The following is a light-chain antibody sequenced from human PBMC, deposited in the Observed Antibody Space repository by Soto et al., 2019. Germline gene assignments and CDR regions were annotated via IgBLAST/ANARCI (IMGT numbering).Light chain of an antibody. Sequence: QSVLTQPASVSGSPGQSITISCTGTSSDVGDYKYVSWYQQQPGKSPKLIIYEVSNRPSGISNRFSGSKSGNTASLTISGLQAEDEADYYCNSCTDNTSLIFGGGTKLTVL. CDR2: EVS. CDR3: NSCTDNTSLI. V-gene: IGLV2-14*01. CDR1: SSDVGDYKY. J-gene: IGLJ2*01.